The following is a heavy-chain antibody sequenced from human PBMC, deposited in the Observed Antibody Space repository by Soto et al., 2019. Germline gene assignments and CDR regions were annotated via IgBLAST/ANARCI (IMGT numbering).Heavy chain of an antibody. V-gene: IGHV3-21*01. CDR3: ARDRIAARSLFDY. D-gene: IGHD6-6*01. CDR1: GFTFSSYS. J-gene: IGHJ4*02. CDR2: ISSSSSYI. Sequence: EVQLVESGGGLVKPGGSLRLSCAASGFTFSSYSMNWVRQAPGKGLEWVSSISSSSSYIYYADSVKGRFTISRDNAKNSLYLQMNSLRAEDTAVYYCARDRIAARSLFDYWGQGTLVTVSS.